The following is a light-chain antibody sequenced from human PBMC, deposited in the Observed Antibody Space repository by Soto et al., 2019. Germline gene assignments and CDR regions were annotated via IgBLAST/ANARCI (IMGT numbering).Light chain of an antibody. CDR3: SSYTSSNTYVL. Sequence: QSVLTQPASLSGSPGQSITISCTGTSSDIGGYNYVSWYQHHPGKVPKLMIYEVSNRPSGVSDRFSGSKSGNTASLTISGLQADDEADYYCSSYTSSNTYVLFGGGTKVTVL. CDR2: EVS. V-gene: IGLV2-14*01. CDR1: SSDIGGYNY. J-gene: IGLJ2*01.